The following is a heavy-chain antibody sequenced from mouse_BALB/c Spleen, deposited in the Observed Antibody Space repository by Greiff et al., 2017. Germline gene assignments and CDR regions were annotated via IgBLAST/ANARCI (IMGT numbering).Heavy chain of an antibody. D-gene: IGHD3-3*01. V-gene: IGHV1-87*01. J-gene: IGHJ4*01. CDR3: ARCALGYYAMDY. Sequence: VQLQQSGAELARPGASVKLSCKASGYTFTSYWMQWVKQRPGQGLEWIGAIYPGDGDTRYTQKFKGKATLTADKSSSTAYMQLSSLASEDSAVYYCARCALGYYAMDYWGQGTSVTVSS. CDR1: GYTFTSYW. CDR2: IYPGDGDT.